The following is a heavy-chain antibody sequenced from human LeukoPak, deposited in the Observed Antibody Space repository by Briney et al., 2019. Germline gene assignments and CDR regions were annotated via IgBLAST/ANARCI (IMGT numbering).Heavy chain of an antibody. CDR2: IKQDGSEK. CDR3: ARDPDSAVPIDY. V-gene: IGHV3-7*01. CDR1: GFTFCSLG. Sequence: PGGSLRLSCAASGFTFCSLGMSRGRQAPGQGLEGVAHIKQDGSEKYSVDSVKGRFTISRDNAKHSLYLQMNSLRAEDTAVYYCARDPDSAVPIDYWGQGTLVTVSS. J-gene: IGHJ4*02.